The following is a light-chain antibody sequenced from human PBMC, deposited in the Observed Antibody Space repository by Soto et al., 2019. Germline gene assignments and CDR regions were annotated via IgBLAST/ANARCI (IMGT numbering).Light chain of an antibody. CDR2: GAS. V-gene: IGKV3-20*01. Sequence: EIVLTQSPGTLSLSPGERATLSCRASQSISGRYLAWFQQRPGQAPRILIYGASTRVTGIPDRFSGSGSGTDFTLTISRLEPEDFAVYYCQQYGSPPRTFGQGTKVEIK. J-gene: IGKJ1*01. CDR1: QSISGRY. CDR3: QQYGSPPRT.